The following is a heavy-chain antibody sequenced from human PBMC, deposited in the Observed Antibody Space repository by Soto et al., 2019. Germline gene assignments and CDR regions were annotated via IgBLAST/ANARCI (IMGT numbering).Heavy chain of an antibody. J-gene: IGHJ4*02. V-gene: IGHV3-11*01. CDR3: ARYVAALDY. D-gene: IGHD6-13*01. Sequence: PGGSLRLSCAASGFTFSDYYMSWIRQAPGKGLEWPSYMSDSGSTIYYADSVKGRFTISRDNAKNSLYLQMNNLRVEDSAVYYCARYVAALDYWGRGTLVTVSS. CDR1: GFTFSDYY. CDR2: MSDSGSTI.